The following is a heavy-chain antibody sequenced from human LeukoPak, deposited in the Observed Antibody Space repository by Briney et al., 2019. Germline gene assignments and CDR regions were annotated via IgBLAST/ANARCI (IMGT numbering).Heavy chain of an antibody. J-gene: IGHJ4*02. Sequence: ASVKVSCKTSGYSFTSYYIHWVRQAPGQGLEWMGWINPSSGGTEYTQKFQGRVTMTGDTSISTAYMELSRLRSDDTAVYYCARDRGSSWYVDYWGQGTLVTVSS. CDR2: INPSSGGT. CDR1: GYSFTSYY. CDR3: ARDRGSSWYVDY. V-gene: IGHV1-2*02. D-gene: IGHD6-13*01.